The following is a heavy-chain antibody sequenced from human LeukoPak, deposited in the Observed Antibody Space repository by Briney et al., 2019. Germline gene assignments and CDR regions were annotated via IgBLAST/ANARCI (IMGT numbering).Heavy chain of an antibody. D-gene: IGHD1-26*01. CDR1: GYTFTGYY. CDR3: ARSVGATPDV. Sequence: ASVKVSCKASGYTFTGYYMHWVRQAPGQGLEWMGWINPNSGGTNYAQKFQGRVTITADESTSTAYMELSSLRSEDTAVYYCARSVGATPDVWGQGTTVTVSS. V-gene: IGHV1-2*02. CDR2: INPNSGGT. J-gene: IGHJ6*02.